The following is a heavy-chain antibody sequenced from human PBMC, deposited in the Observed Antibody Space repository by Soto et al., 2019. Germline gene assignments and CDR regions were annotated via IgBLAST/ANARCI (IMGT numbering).Heavy chain of an antibody. D-gene: IGHD2-15*01. CDR3: VRRQGIVFRPPRGMDV. J-gene: IGHJ6*02. V-gene: IGHV1-8*01. Sequence: QVQLVQSGAEVKKPGASVKVSCKTSGYTFNNYEIHWVRQAPGQGLQWMGRMNPNSVNTDYAQKFQGRMSLTWNTSISTAFMGLSALRPEDTAVYFCVRRQGIVFRPPRGMDVWGQGTTVIVSS. CDR1: GYTFNNYE. CDR2: MNPNSVNT.